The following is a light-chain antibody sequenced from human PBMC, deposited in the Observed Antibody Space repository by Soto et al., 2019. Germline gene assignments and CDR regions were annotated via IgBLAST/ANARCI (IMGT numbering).Light chain of an antibody. CDR1: SSDVGIYNY. V-gene: IGLV2-14*01. CDR3: SSYTTSSTRV. J-gene: IGLJ1*01. CDR2: EVT. Sequence: SVLTQPASVSRSAGQSIAIACTGPSSDVGIYNYVSWYQQHPGKVPKLIIYEVTSRPSGVSIRFSGSKSGNAASLTISGLQPEDEADYYCSSYTTSSTRVFGTGTKVTVL.